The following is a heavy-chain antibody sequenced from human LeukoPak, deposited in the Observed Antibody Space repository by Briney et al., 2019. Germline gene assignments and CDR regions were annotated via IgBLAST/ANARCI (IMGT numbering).Heavy chain of an antibody. D-gene: IGHD2-2*02. V-gene: IGHV3-66*02. CDR3: ARSIVVPAAILGNAFDI. CDR2: IYSGGST. Sequence: RGSLRLSCAASGFTVSSNYMSGVRQAPGKGLEWVSVIYSGGSTYYADSVKGRFTISRDNSKNTLYLQMNSLRAEDTAVYYCARSIVVPAAILGNAFDIWGQGTMVTVSS. CDR1: GFTVSSNY. J-gene: IGHJ3*02.